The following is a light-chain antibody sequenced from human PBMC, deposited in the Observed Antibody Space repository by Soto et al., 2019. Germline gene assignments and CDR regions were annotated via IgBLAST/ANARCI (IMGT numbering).Light chain of an antibody. Sequence: EIVLTQSPGTLSLSPGERATLSCRASQSVSNNYLAWYQQKPGQAPRLRIYGAPNRATGIPDRFSGSGSGTDFTLTISRLEPEDFAVYYCQQYGSSGTFGQGTKVDIK. J-gene: IGKJ1*01. CDR3: QQYGSSGT. CDR2: GAP. CDR1: QSVSNNY. V-gene: IGKV3-20*01.